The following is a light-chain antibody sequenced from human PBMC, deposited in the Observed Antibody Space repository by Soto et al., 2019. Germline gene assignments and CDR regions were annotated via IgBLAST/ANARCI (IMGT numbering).Light chain of an antibody. CDR2: AAS. V-gene: IGKV1-9*01. CDR1: QGISSF. J-gene: IGKJ5*01. Sequence: DIHLTQSPSFLSASVLDIGAIAFLASQGISSFLAWYQQKPGKAPNLLMYAASTLQSGVPSRLSGGESGTEYTLTISSLQPEDSATYYCQQLYIFPLTFGQGTRLEI. CDR3: QQLYIFPLT.